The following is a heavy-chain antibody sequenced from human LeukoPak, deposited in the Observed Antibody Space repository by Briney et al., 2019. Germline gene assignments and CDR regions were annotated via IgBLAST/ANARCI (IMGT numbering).Heavy chain of an antibody. Sequence: SVKVSCKASEGTFSSYAISWVRQAPGQGLEWMGRIIPIFGTANYAQKFQGRVTITTDESTSTAYMELSSLRSEDTAVYYCAATIAAAATSDYWGQGTLVTVSS. J-gene: IGHJ4*02. CDR3: AATIAAAATSDY. CDR1: EGTFSSYA. V-gene: IGHV1-69*05. CDR2: IIPIFGTA. D-gene: IGHD6-13*01.